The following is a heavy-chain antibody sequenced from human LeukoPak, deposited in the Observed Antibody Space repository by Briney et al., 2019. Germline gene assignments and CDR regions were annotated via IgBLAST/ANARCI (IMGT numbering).Heavy chain of an antibody. CDR1: GGTFSSYA. V-gene: IGHV1-69*13. J-gene: IGHJ1*01. CDR2: IIPIFGTA. CDR3: ARDTDYGDYLAPNEYFQH. D-gene: IGHD4-17*01. Sequence: ASVKVSCKASGGTFSSYAISWVRQAPGQGLEWMGGIIPIFGTANYAQKFQGRVTITADESTSTAYVELSSLRSEDTAVYYCARDTDYGDYLAPNEYFQHWGQGTLVTVSS.